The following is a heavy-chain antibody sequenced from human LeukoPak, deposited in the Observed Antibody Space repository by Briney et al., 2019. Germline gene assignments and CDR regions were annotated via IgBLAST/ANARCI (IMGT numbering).Heavy chain of an antibody. V-gene: IGHV4-4*07. J-gene: IGHJ3*02. CDR1: GGSINNYY. Sequence: SETLSLTCTVSGGSINNYYWSWIRQPAGKGLEWIGRIHTRGSTNYNPSLKSRVTMPVDTSKNQFSLKLSSVTAADTAVYYCARGRYCSADICSGGDAFDIWGQGTMVSVSS. CDR2: IHTRGST. CDR3: ARGRYCSADICSGGDAFDI. D-gene: IGHD2-15*01.